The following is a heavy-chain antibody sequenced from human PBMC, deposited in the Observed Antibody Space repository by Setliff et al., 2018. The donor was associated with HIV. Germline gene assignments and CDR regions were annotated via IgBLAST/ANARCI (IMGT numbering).Heavy chain of an antibody. J-gene: IGHJ3*02. D-gene: IGHD4-4*01. V-gene: IGHV3-30*04. CDR1: GFTFGDYA. Sequence: PGGSLRLSCAASGFTFGDYAMHWVRQAPGKGLEWVAVISYDGSYKYYADSVKGRFTISRDNSKNTLYVQMNSLRADDTAIYYCVRDLTTIVTRKVFDIWGQGTMVTVS. CDR3: VRDLTTIVTRKVFDI. CDR2: ISYDGSYK.